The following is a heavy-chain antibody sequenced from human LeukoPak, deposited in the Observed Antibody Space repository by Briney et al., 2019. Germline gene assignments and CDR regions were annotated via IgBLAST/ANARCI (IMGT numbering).Heavy chain of an antibody. CDR3: ARPLSGYSSGWYV. Sequence: ASVKVSCKASGYAFTAYYMHWVRQAPGQGLEWMGWINPNSGGTNYAQKFQGRVTMTRDTSISTAYMELSRLRSDDTAVYYCARPLSGYSSGWYVWGQGTLVTVSS. CDR2: INPNSGGT. V-gene: IGHV1-2*02. D-gene: IGHD6-13*01. CDR1: GYAFTAYY. J-gene: IGHJ4*02.